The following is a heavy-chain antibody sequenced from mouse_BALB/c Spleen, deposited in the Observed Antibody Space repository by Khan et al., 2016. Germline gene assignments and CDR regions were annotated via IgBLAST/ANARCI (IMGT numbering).Heavy chain of an antibody. V-gene: IGHV9-3*02. Sequence: QIQLVQSGPELKKPGETVKISCKASGYTFTNYGMNWVKQAPGKGLKWMGWINTNTGEPTYAEEFKGRFAFSLETSASTAYLQINNLKNEDTATCCCARGRTDSSGAWFAYWGQGTLVTVSA. J-gene: IGHJ3*01. CDR2: INTNTGEP. CDR3: ARGRTDSSGAWFAY. D-gene: IGHD3-2*01. CDR1: GYTFTNYG.